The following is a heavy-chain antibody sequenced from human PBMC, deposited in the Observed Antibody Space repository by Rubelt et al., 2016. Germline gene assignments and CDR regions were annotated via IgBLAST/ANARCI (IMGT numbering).Heavy chain of an antibody. D-gene: IGHD2-2*01. CDR1: GGSISSYY. V-gene: IGHV4-59*12. Sequence: QVQLQESGPGLVKPSETLSLTCTVSGGSISSYYWSWIRQPPGKGLEWIGYIYYSGSTNYNPSLKSGVTISVDTSKNQCSLKLSSVTAADTAVYYCARVPVPAAILALNAVDIWGQGTMVTVSS. CDR2: IYYSGST. CDR3: ARVPVPAAILALNAVDI. J-gene: IGHJ3*02.